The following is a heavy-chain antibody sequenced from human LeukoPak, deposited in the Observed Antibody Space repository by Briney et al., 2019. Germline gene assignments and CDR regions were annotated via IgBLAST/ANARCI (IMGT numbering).Heavy chain of an antibody. CDR2: IYYSGST. CDR3: ARILRDSSGGGWFDP. CDR1: GGSISSHY. Sequence: SETLSLTCTVSGGSISSHYWSWIRQPPGKGLEWIGYIYYSGSTNYNPSLKSRVTISVDTSKNQFSLKLSSVTAADMAVYYCARILRDSSGGGWFDPWGRGTLVTVSS. D-gene: IGHD3-22*01. V-gene: IGHV4-59*11. J-gene: IGHJ5*02.